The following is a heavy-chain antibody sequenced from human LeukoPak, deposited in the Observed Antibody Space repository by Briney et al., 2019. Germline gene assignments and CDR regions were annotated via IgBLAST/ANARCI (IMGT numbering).Heavy chain of an antibody. D-gene: IGHD3-10*01. J-gene: IGHJ4*02. V-gene: IGHV4-34*01. CDR2: INHSGST. Sequence: SETLSLTCAVYGGSFSGYYWRWIRQPPGKGLEWIGEINHSGSTNYNPSLKSRVTISVDTSKNQFSLKLSTVTAADTAVYYCARAYYYGSGSHDYWGQGTLVTVSS. CDR3: ARAYYYGSGSHDY. CDR1: GGSFSGYY.